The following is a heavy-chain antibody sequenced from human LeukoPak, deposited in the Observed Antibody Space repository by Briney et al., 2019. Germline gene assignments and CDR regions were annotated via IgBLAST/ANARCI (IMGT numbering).Heavy chain of an antibody. J-gene: IGHJ5*02. V-gene: IGHV3-21*01. Sequence: GGSLRLSCAASGFTFSSYSMNWVRQAPGKGLEWVSSISSSSSYIYYADSVKGRFTISRDNAKNPLYLQMNSLRAEDTAVYYCAREAFNGWFDPWGQGTLVTVSS. D-gene: IGHD4-17*01. CDR3: AREAFNGWFDP. CDR1: GFTFSSYS. CDR2: ISSSSSYI.